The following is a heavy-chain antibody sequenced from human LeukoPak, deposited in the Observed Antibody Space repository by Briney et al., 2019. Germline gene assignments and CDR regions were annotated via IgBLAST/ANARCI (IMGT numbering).Heavy chain of an antibody. Sequence: SETLSLTCSVSGASITSGAYYWGWLRQHPEKGLEWIGYIADIATKFYNPSFKSRVSISMDPSKNLFSLSLTSLTAADTAVYYCARARMGPAPFDSWGQGILVTVSS. D-gene: IGHD1-14*01. CDR1: GASITSGAYY. J-gene: IGHJ4*02. CDR3: ARARMGPAPFDS. V-gene: IGHV4-31*03. CDR2: IADIATK.